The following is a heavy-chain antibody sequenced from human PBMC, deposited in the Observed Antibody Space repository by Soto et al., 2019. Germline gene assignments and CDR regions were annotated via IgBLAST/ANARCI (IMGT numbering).Heavy chain of an antibody. V-gene: IGHV3-11*01. CDR1: AFTLCDYY. CDR3: ARSYDSTGGDFDY. J-gene: IGHJ4*02. Sequence: GGSLRCSCAASAFTLCDYYMSWITQAPGKEQAWVSYISSSGSTIYYADSVKGRLTISRDNAKNSLYLQMNSLRAEDTAVYYCARSYDSTGGDFDYWGQGTLVTVSS. D-gene: IGHD3-22*01. CDR2: ISSSGSTI.